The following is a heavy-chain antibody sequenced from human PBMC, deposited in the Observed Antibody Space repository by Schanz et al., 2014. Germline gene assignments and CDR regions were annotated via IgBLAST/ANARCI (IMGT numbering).Heavy chain of an antibody. Sequence: QVVLMESGGGVVRPGRSVRLSCVASGFTFRSYGMHWVRQAPGKGLEWVAHISFDGGKTYYADSVKGRFTISRDNTKNTLCMQRNNLRPEDTAMYFCARVGRDYISSSVLDSLHYWGQGSLVTVS. CDR3: ARVGRDYISSSVLDSLHY. CDR1: GFTFRSYG. D-gene: IGHD6-6*01. CDR2: ISFDGGKT. J-gene: IGHJ4*02. V-gene: IGHV3-30*04.